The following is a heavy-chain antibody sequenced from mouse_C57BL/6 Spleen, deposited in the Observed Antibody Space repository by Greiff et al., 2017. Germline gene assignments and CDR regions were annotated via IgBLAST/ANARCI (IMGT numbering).Heavy chain of an antibody. CDR3: ARRGGYDYAMDY. CDR2: IYPGDGDT. D-gene: IGHD2-2*01. V-gene: IGHV1-80*01. J-gene: IGHJ4*01. Sequence: VQLQESGAELVKPGASVKISCKASGYAFSSYWMNWVKQRPGKGLEWIGQIYPGDGDTNYNGKFKGKATLTADKSSSTAYMQLSSLTSEDSAVYFCARRGGYDYAMDYWGQGTSVTVSS. CDR1: GYAFSSYW.